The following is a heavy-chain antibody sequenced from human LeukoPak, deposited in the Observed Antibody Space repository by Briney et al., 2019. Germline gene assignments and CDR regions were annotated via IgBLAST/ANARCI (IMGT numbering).Heavy chain of an antibody. J-gene: IGHJ6*02. D-gene: IGHD2-2*03. V-gene: IGHV1-18*01. CDR3: ARDGYCSSTSCYLRYYYGMDV. CDR1: GYTFTSYG. CDR2: ISVYNGNT. Sequence: ASVKVSCKASGYTFTSYGISWVRQAPGQGLEWMGWISVYNGNTNYAQKLQGRVTMTTDTSTSTAYMELRSLRSDDTAVYYCARDGYCSSTSCYLRYYYGMDVWGQGTTVTVSS.